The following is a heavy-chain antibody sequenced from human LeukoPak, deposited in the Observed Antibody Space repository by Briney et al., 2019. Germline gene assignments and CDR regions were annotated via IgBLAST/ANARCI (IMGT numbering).Heavy chain of an antibody. CDR1: GFTFSNYG. CDR2: SSDTGSST. V-gene: IGHV3-23*01. CDR3: AKGPDSREYLDY. Sequence: PGGSLRLSCAASGFTFSNYGMSWVRQAPGKGLEWVAESSDTGSSTNYADSVKGRFTISRDNSKNTLYLQMNSLRAEDTAIYYCAKGPDSREYLDYWGQGTLLIVSS. D-gene: IGHD3-22*01. J-gene: IGHJ4*02.